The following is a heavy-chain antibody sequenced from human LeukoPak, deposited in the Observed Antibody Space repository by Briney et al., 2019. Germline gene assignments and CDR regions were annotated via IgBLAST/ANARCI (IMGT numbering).Heavy chain of an antibody. J-gene: IGHJ4*02. CDR3: ARDHDGDY. CDR1: GFTFSSYA. V-gene: IGHV3-30*04. Sequence: GRSLRLSCAASGFTFSSYAMHWVRQAPGKGLEWVAVISYDGSNKYYADSVKGRFTISRDNYKNTLYLQMNSLRAEDTAVYYCARDHDGDYWGQGTLVTVSS. CDR2: ISYDGSNK.